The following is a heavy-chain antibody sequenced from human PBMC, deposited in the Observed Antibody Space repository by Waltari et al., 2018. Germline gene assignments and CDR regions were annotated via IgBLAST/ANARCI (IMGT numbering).Heavy chain of an antibody. J-gene: IGHJ3*02. CDR1: GGTFISYA. CDR3: ARGGGSPNDAFDI. Sequence: QVQLVQSGAEVKKPGSSVKVSCKASGGTFISYAISWVRQAPGQGLEWMGRIIPMFDTTRYAQKFQGRVTITADESTSTAYMQLSSLRSDDTALYYCARGGGSPNDAFDIWGQGTMVTVSS. D-gene: IGHD2-15*01. CDR2: IIPMFDTT. V-gene: IGHV1-69*15.